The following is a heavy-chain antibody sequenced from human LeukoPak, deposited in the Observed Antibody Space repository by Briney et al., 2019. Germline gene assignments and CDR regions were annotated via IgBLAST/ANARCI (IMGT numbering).Heavy chain of an antibody. J-gene: IGHJ4*02. CDR3: VRDPGITGTSY. CDR1: GFTLSSYE. CDR2: ISGSGSTI. V-gene: IGHV3-48*03. D-gene: IGHD1-20*01. Sequence: GGSLRLSCAASGFTLSSYEMNWVRQAPGKGLERVSYISGSGSTIYYTDSVKGRFTISRDNAKNSLYLQMNSLRAEDTGIYYCVRDPGITGTSYWGQGTLVTVSS.